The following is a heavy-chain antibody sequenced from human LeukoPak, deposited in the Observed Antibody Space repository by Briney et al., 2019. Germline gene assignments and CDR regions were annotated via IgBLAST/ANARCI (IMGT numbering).Heavy chain of an antibody. V-gene: IGHV1-46*01. Sequence: ASVKVSCKAPGYTFTSYYMHWVRQAPGQGLEWMGIINPSGGSTSYAQKFQGRVTMTRDTSTSTVYMELSSLRSEDTAVYYCARDRVGGYYGGEADYWGQGTLVTVSS. CDR3: ARDRVGGYYGGEADY. J-gene: IGHJ4*02. CDR1: GYTFTSYY. CDR2: INPSGGST. D-gene: IGHD3-22*01.